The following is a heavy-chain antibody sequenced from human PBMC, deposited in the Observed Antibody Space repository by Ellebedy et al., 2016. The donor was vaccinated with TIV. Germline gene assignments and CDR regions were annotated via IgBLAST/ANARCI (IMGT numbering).Heavy chain of an antibody. CDR3: ARGKAAPVE. J-gene: IGHJ4*02. CDR2: IKQDGSEK. Sequence: GESLKISCAASGFTFSNYAMHWVRQAPGKGLEWVANIKQDGSEKYYVDSVKGRFTISRDNAKNSLYLQMNNLRPEDTAVYYCARGKAAPVEWGQGTLVTVSS. V-gene: IGHV3-7*01. D-gene: IGHD6-25*01. CDR1: GFTFSNYA.